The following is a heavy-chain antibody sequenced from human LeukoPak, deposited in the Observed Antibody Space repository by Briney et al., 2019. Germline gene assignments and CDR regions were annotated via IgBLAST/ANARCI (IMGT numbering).Heavy chain of an antibody. J-gene: IGHJ4*02. Sequence: SETLSLTCTVSGGSISSGDYYWSWIRQPPEKGLEWIGYIYYSGSTCYNPSLKSRVTISVDTSKNQFSLKLSSVTAADTAVYYCARERPHVDTAMVDYCGQGTLVTVSS. V-gene: IGHV4-30-4*01. CDR3: ARERPHVDTAMVDY. CDR1: GGSISSGDYY. CDR2: IYYSGST. D-gene: IGHD5-18*01.